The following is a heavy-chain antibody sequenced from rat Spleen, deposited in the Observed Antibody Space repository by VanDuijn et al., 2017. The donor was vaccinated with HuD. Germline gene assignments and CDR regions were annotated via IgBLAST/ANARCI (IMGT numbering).Heavy chain of an antibody. CDR3: TRNYPGMGMDA. CDR2: ITNTGGST. J-gene: IGHJ4*01. CDR1: GFTFNNYW. D-gene: IGHD1-4*01. Sequence: EVQLVESGGGLVQPGRSLKLSCVASGFTFNNYWMTWIRQAPGKGLEWVASITNTGGSTYYPDPVKGRFTISRDNAKSTLYLQMNSLRSEDTATYYCTRNYPGMGMDAWGQGASVTVSS. V-gene: IGHV5-31*01.